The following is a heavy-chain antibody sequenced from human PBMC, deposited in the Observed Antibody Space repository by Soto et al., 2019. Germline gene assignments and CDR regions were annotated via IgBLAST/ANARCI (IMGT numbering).Heavy chain of an antibody. V-gene: IGHV3-33*01. CDR1: EFTFSRYG. CDR2: IWYDGSNK. Sequence: QVQLVESGGGVVQPGRSLRLSCAASEFTFSRYGMHWVRQAPGTGLEWVAVIWYDGSNKYYADSVKGRFTISRDNSKNTLYLQMNSLRAEDTAVYYCAREDYDSGSFDYWGQVTLVTVSS. CDR3: AREDYDSGSFDY. D-gene: IGHD3-10*01. J-gene: IGHJ4*02.